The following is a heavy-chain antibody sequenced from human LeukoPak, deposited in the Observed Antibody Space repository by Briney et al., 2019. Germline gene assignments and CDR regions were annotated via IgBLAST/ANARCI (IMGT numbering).Heavy chain of an antibody. CDR1: GGAFSGYY. CDR3: ARPQQLLVRFDP. J-gene: IGHJ5*02. V-gene: IGHV4-34*01. CDR2: INHSGST. D-gene: IGHD6-13*01. Sequence: SETLSLTCAVYGGAFSGYYWSWIRQPPGKGLEWIGEINHSGSTNYNPSLKSRVTISVETSKNQFSLNLSSVTAPDTAVYCCARPQQLLVRFDPWRQGTLVSVSS.